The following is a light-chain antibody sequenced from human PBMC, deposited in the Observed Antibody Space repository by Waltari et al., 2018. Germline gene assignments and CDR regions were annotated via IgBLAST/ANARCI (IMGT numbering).Light chain of an antibody. CDR1: QGIRSW. CDR3: QEANSFPLT. V-gene: IGKV1-12*01. CDR2: ATS. J-gene: IGKJ4*01. Sequence: DIQMTQSPPSVPASGGDRVTITCRASQGIRSWLSWYQQKPGKAPKLLIYATSNLQSGVPSRFSGSDSGTEFTLTISSLQPEDVATYYCQEANSFPLTFGGGTKVEI.